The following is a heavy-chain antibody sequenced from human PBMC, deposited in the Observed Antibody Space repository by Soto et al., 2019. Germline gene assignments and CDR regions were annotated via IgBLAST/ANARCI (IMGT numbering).Heavy chain of an antibody. CDR3: AKLLYSSSSYRWFHP. D-gene: IGHD6-13*01. V-gene: IGHV3-33*06. J-gene: IGHJ5*02. Sequence: GGSLRLSCAASGFTFSSYGMHWVRQAPGKGLEWVAVIWYDGSNKYYADSVKGRFTISRDNSKNTLYLQMNSLRAEDTAVYYCAKLLYSSSSYRWFHPPDQATLGTRS. CDR2: IWYDGSNK. CDR1: GFTFSSYG.